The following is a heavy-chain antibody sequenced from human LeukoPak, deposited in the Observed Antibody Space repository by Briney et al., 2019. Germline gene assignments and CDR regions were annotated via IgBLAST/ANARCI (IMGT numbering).Heavy chain of an antibody. Sequence: GGSLRLSCAASGFTVSSNYMSWVRQAPGKGLEWVSVIYSGGSTYYADSVKGRFTISGDNSKNTLYLQMNSLRAEDTAVYYCARVITIFGVVNRFDPWGQGTLVTVSS. CDR1: GFTVSSNY. J-gene: IGHJ5*02. D-gene: IGHD3-3*01. V-gene: IGHV3-53*01. CDR2: IYSGGST. CDR3: ARVITIFGVVNRFDP.